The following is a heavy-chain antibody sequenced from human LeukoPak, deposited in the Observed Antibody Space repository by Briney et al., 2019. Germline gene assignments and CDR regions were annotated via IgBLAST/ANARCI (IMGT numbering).Heavy chain of an antibody. J-gene: IGHJ6*02. V-gene: IGHV3-72*01. CDR3: SRYYFGSGSSRGMDV. Sequence: GGSLRLSCAASGFTFSDHYMDWVRQAPGKGLEWVGRTRNKANSYTTEYAASVKGRFTISRDDSKNSLYLQMNSLKTEDSAVYYCSRYYFGSGSSRGMDVWGQGTTVTVSS. D-gene: IGHD3-10*01. CDR2: TRNKANSYTT. CDR1: GFTFSDHY.